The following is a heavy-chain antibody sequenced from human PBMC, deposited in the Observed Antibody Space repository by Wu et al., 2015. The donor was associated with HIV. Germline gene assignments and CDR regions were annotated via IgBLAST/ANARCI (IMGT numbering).Heavy chain of an antibody. Sequence: QVQPVQSGAEVKKPGASVKVSCKASGYTFTSYGISWVRQAPGQGLEWMGWISAYNGNTNYAQKLQGRVTMTTDTSTSTAYMELRSLRSDDTAVYYCARVPQTYYDFWSGYDWGQGTLVTVSS. J-gene: IGHJ4*02. V-gene: IGHV1-18*01. CDR3: ARVPQTYYDFWSGYD. CDR1: GYTFTSYG. D-gene: IGHD3-3*01. CDR2: ISAYNGNT.